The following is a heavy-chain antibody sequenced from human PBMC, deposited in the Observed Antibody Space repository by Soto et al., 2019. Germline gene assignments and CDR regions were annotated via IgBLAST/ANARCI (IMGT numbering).Heavy chain of an antibody. CDR3: ARPRHSTYYDYIWGSYRPLGPLDY. D-gene: IGHD3-16*02. Sequence: GGSLRLSCAASGFTFSDYYMSWIRQAPVKGLEWVSYVSSSGSTIYYADSVKGRFTISRDNAKNSLYLQMNSLRAEDTAVYYCARPRHSTYYDYIWGSYRPLGPLDYWGQGTLVTVSS. J-gene: IGHJ4*02. CDR1: GFTFSDYY. V-gene: IGHV3-11*01. CDR2: VSSSGSTI.